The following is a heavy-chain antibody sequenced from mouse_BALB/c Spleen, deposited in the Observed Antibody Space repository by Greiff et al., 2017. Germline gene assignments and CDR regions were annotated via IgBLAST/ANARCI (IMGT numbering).Heavy chain of an antibody. J-gene: IGHJ2*01. CDR3: ARAYYGNLSFDY. Sequence: EVQLVESGPGLVKPSQSLSLTCSVTGYSITSGYYWNWIRQFPGNKLEWMGYISYDGSNNYNPSLKNRISITRDTSKNQFFLKLNSVTTEDTATYYCARAYYGNLSFDYWGQGTTLTVSS. CDR1: GYSITSGYY. CDR2: ISYDGSN. D-gene: IGHD2-10*01. V-gene: IGHV3-6*02.